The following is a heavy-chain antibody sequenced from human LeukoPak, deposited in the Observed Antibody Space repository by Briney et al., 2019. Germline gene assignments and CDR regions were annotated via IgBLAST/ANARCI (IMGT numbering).Heavy chain of an antibody. CDR1: GGTFSSYA. V-gene: IGHV1-69*13. D-gene: IGHD3-3*01. CDR2: IIPIFGTA. J-gene: IGHJ4*02. CDR3: VTSESTNSDFWSCPDDY. Sequence: GASVKVSCKASGGTFSSYAISWVRQAPGQGLEWMGGIIPIFGTANYAQKFQGRVTITADESTSTAYMELSSLRSEDTAVYYCVTSESTNSDFWSCPDDYWGQGTLVTVSS.